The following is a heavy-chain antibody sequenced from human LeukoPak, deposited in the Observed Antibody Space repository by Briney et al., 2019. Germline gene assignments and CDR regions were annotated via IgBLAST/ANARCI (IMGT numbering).Heavy chain of an antibody. Sequence: ASVKVSCKASGYTFTGYYMHWVRQAPGQGLEWMGWINPNSGGTNYAQKFQGRVTMTRDTSISTAYMELSRLRSDDTAVYYCARVRCSSTSCYTGRWFDPWGQGTLVTVSS. D-gene: IGHD2-2*02. CDR2: INPNSGGT. V-gene: IGHV1-2*02. CDR1: GYTFTGYY. J-gene: IGHJ5*02. CDR3: ARVRCSSTSCYTGRWFDP.